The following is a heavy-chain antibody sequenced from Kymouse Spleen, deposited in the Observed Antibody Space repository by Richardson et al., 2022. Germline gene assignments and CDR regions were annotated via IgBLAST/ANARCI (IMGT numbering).Heavy chain of an antibody. Sequence: EVQLVESGGGLVQPGGSLRLSCAASGFTFSSYDMHWVRQATGKGLEWVSAIGTAGDTYYPGSVKGRFTISRENAKNSLYLQMNSLRAGDTAVYYCARGSMVRGVITYYYYGMDVWGQGTTVTVSS. CDR3: ARGSMVRGVITYYYYGMDV. J-gene: IGHJ6*02. CDR2: IGTAGDT. V-gene: IGHV3-13*01. D-gene: IGHD3-10*01. CDR1: GFTFSSYD.